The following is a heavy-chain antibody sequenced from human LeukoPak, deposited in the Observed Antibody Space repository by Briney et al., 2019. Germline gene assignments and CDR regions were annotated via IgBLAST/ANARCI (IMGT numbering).Heavy chain of an antibody. CDR1: GDSVSSNSVT. Sequence: SQTLSLTCAISGDSVSSNSVTWNWIRQSPSKGLEWLGGTYYRSTWYNDYAVSVRGRITVNPDTSKNQFSLHLNSVTPEDTAVYYCARRLTQYDCFDPWGQGILVTVSS. V-gene: IGHV6-1*01. CDR2: TYYRSTWYN. D-gene: IGHD2-2*01. J-gene: IGHJ5*02. CDR3: ARRLTQYDCFDP.